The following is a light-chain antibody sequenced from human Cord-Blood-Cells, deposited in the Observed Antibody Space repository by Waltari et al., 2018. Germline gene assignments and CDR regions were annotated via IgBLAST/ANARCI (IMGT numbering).Light chain of an antibody. J-gene: IGKJ3*01. CDR3: QQYDNLPFT. CDR1: QDISNY. Sequence: DIQMTQSPSSLSASVGDRVTSTCQASQDISNYLNWYKQKPGKAPKLLIYDASNLETGVPSRFSGSGSGTDFSFTISSLQPEDIATYYCQQYDNLPFTFGPGTKVDIK. V-gene: IGKV1-33*01. CDR2: DAS.